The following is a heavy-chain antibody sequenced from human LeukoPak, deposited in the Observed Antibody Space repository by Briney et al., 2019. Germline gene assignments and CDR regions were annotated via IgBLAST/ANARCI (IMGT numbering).Heavy chain of an antibody. V-gene: IGHV4-61*02. CDR2: LYTIVST. J-gene: IGHJ6*03. Sequence: PSETLSLTCTVPGASISSGRSYWCWIRQPAGKGLEWFGLLYTIVSTTYNPSITSRVTISVDTSKNQFSLKLSSAADADTAVYYCARGRRWRKGPPSETYYYYMDVWGKGTTVTVSS. CDR3: ARGRRWRKGPPSETYYYYMDV. CDR1: GASISSGRSY. D-gene: IGHD2-15*01.